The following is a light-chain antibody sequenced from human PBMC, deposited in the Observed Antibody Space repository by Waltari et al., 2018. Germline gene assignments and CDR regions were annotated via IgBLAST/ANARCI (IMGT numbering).Light chain of an antibody. J-gene: IGKJ2*01. CDR1: LRLTKRY. Sequence: VLTPSPGTLSLSPGERATLSCRASLRLTKRYLAWYQQKPGQAPRLLIYGASSRAAGIPDRFTGSGSGTDYTRTISRLEPEDFAVYYCQQYGSSVMYTFGQGTRLEI. CDR3: QQYGSSVMYT. CDR2: GAS. V-gene: IGKV3-20*01.